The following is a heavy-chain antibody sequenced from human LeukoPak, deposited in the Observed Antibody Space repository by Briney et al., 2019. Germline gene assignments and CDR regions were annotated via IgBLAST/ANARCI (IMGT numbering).Heavy chain of an antibody. J-gene: IGHJ3*02. D-gene: IGHD2-2*01. CDR1: GFTFSSYG. V-gene: IGHV3-23*01. Sequence: GGTLRLSCAVSGFTFSSYGMSWVRQAPGKGLELVSGISGIGTSTYYADSVKGRFIISRDNSKNTLYLQMNSLRAEDTAVYYCAKVPAYRPNGAFDIWGQGTMVTVSS. CDR3: AKVPAYRPNGAFDI. CDR2: ISGIGTST.